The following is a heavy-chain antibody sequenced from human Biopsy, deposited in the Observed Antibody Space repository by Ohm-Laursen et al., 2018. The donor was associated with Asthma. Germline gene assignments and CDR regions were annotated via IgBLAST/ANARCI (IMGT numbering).Heavy chain of an antibody. J-gene: IGHJ6*02. Sequence: VASVKVSYKTSGYTFNSAGITWVRQAPGQGLEWMGWISVYNGNTKVAQKLQDRVTMITDTSTSTAYMELRSLRSDDMAVYFCARAVDYSHYYGIDVWGQGTTVTVS. CDR2: ISVYNGNT. CDR3: ARAVDYSHYYGIDV. D-gene: IGHD3-10*01. V-gene: IGHV1-18*03. CDR1: GYTFNSAG.